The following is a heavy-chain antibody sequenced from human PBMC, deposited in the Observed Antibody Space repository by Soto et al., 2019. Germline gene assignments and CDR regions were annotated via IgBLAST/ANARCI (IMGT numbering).Heavy chain of an antibody. CDR2: ISGRGGST. CDR1: GFTFSSYA. D-gene: IGHD6-13*01. V-gene: IGHV3-23*01. Sequence: GVSLRLSCAASGFTFSSYAMSWFRQPPGKGLEWVSAISGRGGSTYYADSVKGRFTISRDNSKNTMYLQMNSLRAEDMAVYFGAKGIAGDLYNWFDPWGQGTLVTVSS. CDR3: AKGIAGDLYNWFDP. J-gene: IGHJ5*02.